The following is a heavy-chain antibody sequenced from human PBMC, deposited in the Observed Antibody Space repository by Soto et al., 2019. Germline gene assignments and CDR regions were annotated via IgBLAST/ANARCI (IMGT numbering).Heavy chain of an antibody. D-gene: IGHD3-22*01. Sequence: PSETLSLTCTVSGGSISSGGYYWSWIRQHPGKGLEWIGYIYYSGSTYYNPSLKSRVTISVDTSKNQFSLKLSSVTAADTAVYYCARDPNYDSSGYMPSGMLDPWGKGTLVTVSS. V-gene: IGHV4-31*03. J-gene: IGHJ5*02. CDR2: IYYSGST. CDR3: ARDPNYDSSGYMPSGMLDP. CDR1: GGSISSGGYY.